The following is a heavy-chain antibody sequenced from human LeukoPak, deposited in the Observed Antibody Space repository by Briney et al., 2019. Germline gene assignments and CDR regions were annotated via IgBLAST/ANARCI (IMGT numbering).Heavy chain of an antibody. D-gene: IGHD3-10*01. J-gene: IGHJ4*02. Sequence: SETLSLTCTVSGDSISSYNWHWIRQPPGKGLEWIGYIYNTGSTNYNPSLKSRVTISVDTSKNQFSLRLSSVTAADTAVYYCARTMIRVISPFDYWGQGTLVTVSS. CDR2: IYNTGST. CDR1: GDSISSYN. CDR3: ARTMIRVISPFDY. V-gene: IGHV4-59*01.